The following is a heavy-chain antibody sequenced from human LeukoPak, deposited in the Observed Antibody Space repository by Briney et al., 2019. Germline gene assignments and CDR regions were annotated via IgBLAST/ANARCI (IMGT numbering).Heavy chain of an antibody. CDR3: SRDGYNRVY. J-gene: IGHJ4*02. CDR2: IYTSGST. D-gene: IGHD5-24*01. CDR1: GGSISSGSYY. Sequence: SQTLSLTCNVAGGSISSGSYYWSWIRQPAGMGLEWIGRIYTSGSTNYNPSHKSRVTISVDTSKNQFSLKLSSVSAADTAVYYCSRDGYNRVYWGQGTLVTVSS. V-gene: IGHV4-61*02.